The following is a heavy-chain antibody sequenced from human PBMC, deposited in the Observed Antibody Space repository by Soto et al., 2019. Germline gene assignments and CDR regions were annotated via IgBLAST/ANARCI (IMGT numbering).Heavy chain of an antibody. V-gene: IGHV3-30*04. J-gene: IGHJ2*01. Sequence: AGGSLRLSCAASGFTFSTYDMHWVRQAPGKGPEWVAVISYDGKDKYYADSVKGRFTISRDNSKNTLYVQMNSLRAEDTAVYYCARNSSGRYFDLWGRGTLVTVSS. CDR1: GFTFSTYD. D-gene: IGHD3-22*01. CDR2: ISYDGKDK. CDR3: ARNSSGRYFDL.